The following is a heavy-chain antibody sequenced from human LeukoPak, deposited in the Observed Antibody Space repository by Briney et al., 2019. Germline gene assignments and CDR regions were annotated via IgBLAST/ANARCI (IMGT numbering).Heavy chain of an antibody. J-gene: IGHJ4*02. CDR2: IYSGGGNT. V-gene: IGHV3-66*01. CDR3: ARDSHSRVRSSH. Sequence: GGSPRLFCAASGINVDSNYMSWVRQAPGKGLEWVSVIYSGGGNTYYADSVKGRFTISRDNSKNTLYLQMNSQRAKGTAVYYCARDSHSRVRSSHWGQGTLVSVSS. CDR1: GINVDSNY. D-gene: IGHD1-26*01.